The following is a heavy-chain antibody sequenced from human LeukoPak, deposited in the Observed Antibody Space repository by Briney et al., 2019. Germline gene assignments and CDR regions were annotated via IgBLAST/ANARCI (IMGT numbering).Heavy chain of an antibody. CDR2: IKEDGSEK. J-gene: IGHJ4*02. CDR3: ARDVWGLGY. Sequence: GGSLRLSCAASGFTFSRYWMSWVRQAQGKGLEWVANIKEDGSEKYYVDSVKGRFTISRDNAKNSLYLQMNSLRAEDTAVYYCARDVWGLGYWGQGTLVTVSS. D-gene: IGHD3-16*01. CDR1: GFTFSRYW. V-gene: IGHV3-7*01.